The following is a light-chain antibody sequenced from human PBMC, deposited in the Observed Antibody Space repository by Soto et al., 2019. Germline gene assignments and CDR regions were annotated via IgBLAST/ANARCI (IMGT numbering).Light chain of an antibody. CDR1: QGISSY. J-gene: IGKJ5*01. CDR3: QQCNRYPIT. V-gene: IGKV1-8*01. Sequence: IRVYQSPSSFSASTGDRVTITYRASQGISSYLAWYQQKPGKAPKLLIYAASTLQSGVPSRFSGSGSGTDSTLTISCLQSDDSATYYCQQCNRYPITFGQVTLLENK. CDR2: AAS.